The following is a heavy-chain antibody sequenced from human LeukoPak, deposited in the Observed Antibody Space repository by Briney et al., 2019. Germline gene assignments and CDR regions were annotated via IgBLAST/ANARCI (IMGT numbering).Heavy chain of an antibody. D-gene: IGHD3-9*01. CDR2: IYYSGST. Sequence: SETLSLTCTVSGGSISSCYWSWIRQPPGKGLEWIGFIYYSGSTNYNPSLKSRVTISVDTSKNQFSLKLSSVTAADTAVYYCARTSSDILTGYYTLSFDYWGQGTLVTVSS. V-gene: IGHV4-59*01. CDR1: GGSISSCY. CDR3: ARTSSDILTGYYTLSFDY. J-gene: IGHJ4*02.